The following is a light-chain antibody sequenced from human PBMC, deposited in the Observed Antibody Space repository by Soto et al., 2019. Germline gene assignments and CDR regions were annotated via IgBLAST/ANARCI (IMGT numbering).Light chain of an antibody. J-gene: IGKJ1*01. V-gene: IGKV3-20*01. Sequence: EIVLTQSPGTLSMSPGERATLSCRASQSVSSSYLAWYQQKPGQAPTLLIYGASSRATGIPDRFSGSGSGTDFTLTISRLEPEDFAVYYCQQYDGSPRTFGQGTKVDIK. CDR1: QSVSSSY. CDR2: GAS. CDR3: QQYDGSPRT.